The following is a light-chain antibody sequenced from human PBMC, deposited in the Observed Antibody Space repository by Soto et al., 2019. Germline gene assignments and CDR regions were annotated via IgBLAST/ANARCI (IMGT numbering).Light chain of an antibody. CDR3: QQYGSSPLIT. CDR2: GAS. Sequence: EIVLTQSPGTLSLSPGERATLSCRASQSVSITYLAWYQQKPGQAPRLLIYGASSRSNGIPVRFSGSGSGTDFTLTISSLEPEDFAVYYCQQYGSSPLITFGQGTRLEIK. CDR1: QSVSITY. J-gene: IGKJ5*01. V-gene: IGKV3-20*01.